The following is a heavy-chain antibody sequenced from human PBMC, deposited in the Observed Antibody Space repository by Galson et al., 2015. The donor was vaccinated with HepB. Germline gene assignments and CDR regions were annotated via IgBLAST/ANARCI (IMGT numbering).Heavy chain of an antibody. J-gene: IGHJ6*02. V-gene: IGHV1-3*01. D-gene: IGHD6-13*01. CDR3: ARDQGSVMAAADNHYYYYGMDV. CDR2: INAGNGNT. CDR1: GYTFTSYA. Sequence: SVKVSCKASGYTFTSYAMHWVRQAPGQRLEWMGWINAGNGNTKYSQKFQGRVTITRDTSASTAYMELSSLRSEDTAVYYCARDQGSVMAAADNHYYYYGMDVWGQGTTVTVSS.